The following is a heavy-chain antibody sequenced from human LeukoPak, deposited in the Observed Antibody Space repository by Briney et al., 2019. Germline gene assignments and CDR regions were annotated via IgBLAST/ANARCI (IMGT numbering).Heavy chain of an antibody. D-gene: IGHD5-18*01. J-gene: IGHJ3*02. CDR2: IKQDGSEK. CDR1: GFTFSSYW. CDR3: ARENVDTAMVNDAFDI. V-gene: IGHV3-7*01. Sequence: PGGSLRLSCAASGFTFSSYWMSWVRQAPGKGLELVANIKQDGSEKYYVDSVKGRFTISRDNAKNSLYLQMNSPRAEDTAVYYCARENVDTAMVNDAFDIWGQGTMVTVSS.